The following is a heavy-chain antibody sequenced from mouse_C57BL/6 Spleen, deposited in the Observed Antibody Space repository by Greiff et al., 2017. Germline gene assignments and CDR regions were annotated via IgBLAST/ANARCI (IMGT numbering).Heavy chain of an antibody. D-gene: IGHD2-5*01. CDR1: GFTFSSYA. J-gene: IGHJ3*01. Sequence: EVQLVESGGGLVKPGGSLKLSCAASGFTFSSYAMSWVRQTPEKRLEWVATISDGGSYTYYPDNVKGRFTISRDNAKNNLYLQMSHLKSEDTAMYYCAREGVYSNSAWFAYWGQGTLVTVSA. V-gene: IGHV5-4*01. CDR3: AREGVYSNSAWFAY. CDR2: ISDGGSYT.